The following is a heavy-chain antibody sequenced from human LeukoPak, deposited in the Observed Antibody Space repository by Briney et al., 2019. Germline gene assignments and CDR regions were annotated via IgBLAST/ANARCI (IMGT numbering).Heavy chain of an antibody. CDR2: IYHSGSGST. CDR3: ARIYDFWSGPTLDV. CDR1: DGSISSGGHS. Sequence: KTSQTLSLTCTVSDGSISSGGHSWSWIRQPPGKGLEWIGYIYHSGSGSTYYNPSLKSRVTISIDKSKNQFSLKLNSVTAADTAVYYCARIYDFWSGPTLDVWGQGTTVTVSS. V-gene: IGHV4-30-2*01. J-gene: IGHJ6*02. D-gene: IGHD3-3*01.